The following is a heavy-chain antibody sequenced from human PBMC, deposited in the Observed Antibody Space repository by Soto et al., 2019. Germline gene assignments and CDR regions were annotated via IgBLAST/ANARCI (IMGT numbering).Heavy chain of an antibody. D-gene: IGHD6-19*01. V-gene: IGHV1-69*01. CDR1: GGTFSTYA. Sequence: QVQLEQSGAEVKQPGSSVRVSCKTSGGTFSTYAINWVRQAPGQGLEWMGAIIPLFGTADYSQKFQGRVTSTADESTSTAYMELSSLRSDDTAVYFCARPKGTDSSGYYDCDFWGQGTLVTVSS. CDR2: IIPLFGTA. J-gene: IGHJ4*02. CDR3: ARPKGTDSSGYYDCDF.